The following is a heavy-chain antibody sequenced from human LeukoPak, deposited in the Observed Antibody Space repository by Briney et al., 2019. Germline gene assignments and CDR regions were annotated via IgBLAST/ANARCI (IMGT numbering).Heavy chain of an antibody. Sequence: PGGSLRLSCAASGFTFSGYDMHWVRQATGKGLEWVSAIGTAGGTYYTGSVKGRFTISRENAKNSLYLQMNSLRAGGTAVYYCARVAKERVGGVYYFDYWGQGTLVTVSS. V-gene: IGHV3-13*01. CDR2: IGTAGGT. CDR3: ARVAKERVGGVYYFDY. CDR1: GFTFSGYD. D-gene: IGHD1-1*01. J-gene: IGHJ4*02.